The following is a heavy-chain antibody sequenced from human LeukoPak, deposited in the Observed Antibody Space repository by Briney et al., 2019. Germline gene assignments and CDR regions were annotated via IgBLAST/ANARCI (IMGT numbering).Heavy chain of an antibody. CDR1: GGSVSSYY. CDR2: IYYSGST. Sequence: SETLSLTCTVSGGSVSSYYWSWIRQPPGKGLEWIGYIYYSGSTNYNPSLKSRVTISVDTSKNQFSLKLISVTAADTAVYYCARDHGGYGYPRRLGYFDYWGQETLVTVSS. V-gene: IGHV4-59*02. D-gene: IGHD5-18*01. CDR3: ARDHGGYGYPRRLGYFDY. J-gene: IGHJ4*02.